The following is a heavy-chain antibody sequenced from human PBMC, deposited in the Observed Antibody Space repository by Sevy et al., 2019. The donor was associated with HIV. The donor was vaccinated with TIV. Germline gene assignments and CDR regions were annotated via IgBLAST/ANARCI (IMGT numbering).Heavy chain of an antibody. V-gene: IGHV4-31*03. CDR1: GGSISIANHY. J-gene: IGHJ6*02. CDR2: IYYSGST. CDR3: VRVVTIFGRSMDV. D-gene: IGHD3-3*01. Sequence: SETLSLTCTVAGGSISIANHYWSWIRQHPGKGLAWIGYIYYSGSTYYNPSLKSRVTISVDTSKNQFSLKLSSVTAADTAVYYCVRVVTIFGRSMDVWGQGTTVTVSS.